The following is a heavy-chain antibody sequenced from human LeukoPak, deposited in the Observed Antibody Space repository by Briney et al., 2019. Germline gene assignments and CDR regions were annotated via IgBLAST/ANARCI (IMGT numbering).Heavy chain of an antibody. J-gene: IGHJ4*02. Sequence: GGSLRLSCVASGFTFSLYSMNWVRQGPGKGLEWVSYINSGSNVIYYADSAKGRFTIPRDNAKNSLYLQMNSLRAEDTAVYYCARDSTEGDYWGQGTLVTVSS. V-gene: IGHV3-48*01. CDR3: ARDSTEGDY. CDR2: INSGSNVI. CDR1: GFTFSLYS.